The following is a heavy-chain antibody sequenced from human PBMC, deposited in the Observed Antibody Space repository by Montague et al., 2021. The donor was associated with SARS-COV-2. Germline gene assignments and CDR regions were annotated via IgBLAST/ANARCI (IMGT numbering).Heavy chain of an antibody. D-gene: IGHD1-1*01. J-gene: IGHJ4*02. V-gene: IGHV3-33*01. Sequence: SLRLSWAASGFTFSSYGMHWVRQAPGKGLEWVAVIWYDGSNKYYADSVKGRFTISRDNSKNTLYLQMNSLRAEDTAVYYCAREVLAHNWNDCHFDYWGQGTLVTVSS. CDR1: GFTFSSYG. CDR3: AREVLAHNWNDCHFDY. CDR2: IWYDGSNK.